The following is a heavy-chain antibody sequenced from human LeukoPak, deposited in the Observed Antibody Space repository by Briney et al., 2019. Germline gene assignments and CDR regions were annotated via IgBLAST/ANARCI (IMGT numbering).Heavy chain of an antibody. Sequence: GGSLRLSCGAFDFSFRTYSMIWARQTPGTGLEWISYISSGGGVTHYAESVKGRFSISRDNAKNSLFLQMNRLKDEDTAVYYCARVGVGDWGSVWDHWGQGVRVTVSS. D-gene: IGHD3-16*01. CDR2: ISSGGGVT. CDR1: DFSFRTYS. J-gene: IGHJ4*02. CDR3: ARVGVGDWGSVWDH. V-gene: IGHV3-48*02.